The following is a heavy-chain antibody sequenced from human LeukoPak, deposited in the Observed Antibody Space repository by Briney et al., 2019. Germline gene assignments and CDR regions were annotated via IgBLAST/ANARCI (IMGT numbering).Heavy chain of an antibody. J-gene: IGHJ4*02. CDR2: ISASNGNT. D-gene: IGHD2-2*01. Sequence: ASVKVSCKASGYTFTRYGISWVRQAPGQGLQWLGWISASNGNTNYAQKFRDRVTMSTDTSTGTAYLDVRSLTSDDTAVYYCARALRYCSTTSCQYYFDYWGQGTLVTVSS. CDR3: ARALRYCSTTSCQYYFDY. V-gene: IGHV1-18*01. CDR1: GYTFTRYG.